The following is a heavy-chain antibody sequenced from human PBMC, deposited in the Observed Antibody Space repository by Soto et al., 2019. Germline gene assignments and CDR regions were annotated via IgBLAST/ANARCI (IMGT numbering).Heavy chain of an antibody. CDR2: IGSSSFNA. Sequence: QVHLVESGGGLVKPGGSLRLSCAASGFTFSDYYMTWIRQAPGKGLEWISYIGSSSFNANYADSVKGRFTISRDNAKNSLFLQMNSLRADDTAVYYCARLVDSWYYFDYWGQGTLVTVSS. D-gene: IGHD6-13*01. J-gene: IGHJ4*02. V-gene: IGHV3-11*06. CDR1: GFTFSDYY. CDR3: ARLVDSWYYFDY.